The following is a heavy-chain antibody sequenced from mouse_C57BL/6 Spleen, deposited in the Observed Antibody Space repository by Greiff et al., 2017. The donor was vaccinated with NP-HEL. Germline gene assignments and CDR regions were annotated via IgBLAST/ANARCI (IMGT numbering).Heavy chain of an antibody. CDR3: AREGDGYFYYAMDY. Sequence: VKLQESGAELARPGASVKLSCKASGYTFTSYGISWVKQRTGQGLEWIGEIYPRSGNTYYNEKFKGKATLTADKSSSTAYMELRSLTSEDSAVYFCAREGDGYFYYAMDYWGQGTSVTVSS. J-gene: IGHJ4*01. D-gene: IGHD2-3*01. V-gene: IGHV1-81*01. CDR2: IYPRSGNT. CDR1: GYTFTSYG.